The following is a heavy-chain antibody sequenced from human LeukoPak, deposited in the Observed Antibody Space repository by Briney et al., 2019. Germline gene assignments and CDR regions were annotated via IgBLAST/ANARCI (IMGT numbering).Heavy chain of an antibody. CDR1: GGTFSSYA. Sequence: ASVKVSCKASGGTFSSYAISWVRQAPGQGLEWMGGIIPIFGTANYAQKFQGRVTITADESTSTAYMELSSLRSEDTAVYYCARATEEGATLEYFQHWGQGTLVTVSS. CDR2: IIPIFGTA. CDR3: ARATEEGATLEYFQH. V-gene: IGHV1-69*13. D-gene: IGHD1-26*01. J-gene: IGHJ1*01.